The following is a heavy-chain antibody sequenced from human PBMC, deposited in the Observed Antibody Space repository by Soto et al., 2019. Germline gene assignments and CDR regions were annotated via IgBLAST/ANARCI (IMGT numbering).Heavy chain of an antibody. CDR2: ISAYNGNT. CDR1: GYTFTSYG. Sequence: ASVKVSCKASGYTFTSYGISWVRQAPGQGLEWMGWISAYNGNTNYAQKLQGRVTMTTDTSTSTAYMELRSLRSDDTAVYYCARDMYDDFWSGPHRDAFDIWGQGTMVTVSS. J-gene: IGHJ3*02. V-gene: IGHV1-18*01. CDR3: ARDMYDDFWSGPHRDAFDI. D-gene: IGHD3-3*01.